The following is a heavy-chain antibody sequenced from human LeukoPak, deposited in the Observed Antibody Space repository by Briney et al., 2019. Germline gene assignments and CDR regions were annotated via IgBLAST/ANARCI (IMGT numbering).Heavy chain of an antibody. CDR2: IIPVFNAA. J-gene: IGHJ5*02. CDR1: GGTFINYA. V-gene: IGHV1-69*06. CDR3: ARKKGGDIYNWNEPDSWFDP. D-gene: IGHD1-20*01. Sequence: WASVKVSCKTSGGTFINYAFCWVRQAPGQGLEWMGGIIPVFNAANYAQRFQGRVTITADKSTNTVYMELSTLRFEDTAIYYCARKKGGDIYNWNEPDSWFDPWGQGTLVTVSS.